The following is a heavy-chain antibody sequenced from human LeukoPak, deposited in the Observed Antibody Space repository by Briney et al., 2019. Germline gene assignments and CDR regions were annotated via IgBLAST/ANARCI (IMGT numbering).Heavy chain of an antibody. CDR3: ARVGATGLNYYYYMDV. CDR1: GYSFTNYD. V-gene: IGHV1-8*02. J-gene: IGHJ6*03. CDR2: MNPNSGNT. D-gene: IGHD1-26*01. Sequence: GASVKVSCKASGYSFTNYDINWVRQATGQGLEWMGWMNPNSGNTGYAQKFQGRVTMTRNTSISTAYMELSSLRSEDTAVYYCARVGATGLNYYYYMDVWGKGTTVTISS.